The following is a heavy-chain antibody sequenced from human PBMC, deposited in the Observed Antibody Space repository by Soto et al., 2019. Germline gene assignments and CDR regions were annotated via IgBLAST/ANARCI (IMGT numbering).Heavy chain of an antibody. CDR2: TDPSDSQT. J-gene: IGHJ4*02. V-gene: IGHV5-10-1*01. Sequence: GESLKISCKGSGYTFTDYWIGWVRQKPGKGLEWMGRTDPSDSQTYYSPSFRGHVTISVTKSITTVFLQWSSLRASDTAMYYCARQIYDSDTGPNFQYYFDSWGQGTPVTVSS. CDR1: GYTFTDYW. D-gene: IGHD3-22*01. CDR3: ARQIYDSDTGPNFQYYFDS.